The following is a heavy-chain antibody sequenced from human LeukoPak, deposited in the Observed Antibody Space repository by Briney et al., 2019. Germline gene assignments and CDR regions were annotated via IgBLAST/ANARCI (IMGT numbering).Heavy chain of an antibody. D-gene: IGHD6-19*01. CDR2: IKQDGSEK. Sequence: PGGSLRLSCAASAFTFSSYWMSWVRQAPGKGLEWVANIKQDGSEKYYVDSVKGRFTISRDNAKNSLYLQMNSLRAEDTAVYYCARILDSAWGELGYWGQGTLVTVSS. CDR3: ARILDSAWGELGY. CDR1: AFTFSSYW. J-gene: IGHJ4*02. V-gene: IGHV3-7*01.